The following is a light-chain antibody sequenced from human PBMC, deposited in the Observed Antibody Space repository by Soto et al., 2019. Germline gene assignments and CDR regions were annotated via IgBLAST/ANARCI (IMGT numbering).Light chain of an antibody. Sequence: DIQMTQSPSSLAASVGDRVTITCRASQTITTYLNWYQQKPGKAPKLLIYAASTLQSGAPSRFSGSGSGTDFTLTISSLQPEDFATYFCQQTYSTPVTFGQGTKVEVK. J-gene: IGKJ1*01. CDR2: AAS. V-gene: IGKV1-39*01. CDR3: QQTYSTPVT. CDR1: QTITTY.